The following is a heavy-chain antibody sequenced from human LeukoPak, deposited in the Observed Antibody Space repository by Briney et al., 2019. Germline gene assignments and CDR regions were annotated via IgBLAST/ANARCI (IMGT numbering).Heavy chain of an antibody. D-gene: IGHD3-22*01. CDR1: GFTLSIYA. CDR2: ISRSGSYI. V-gene: IGHV3-21*01. CDR3: ARGEGYYDSSGYYLPAFDI. Sequence: GGSLRLSCAASGFTLSIYAMNWVRQAPGKGLEWVSSISRSGSYIFFADSVKGRFSISGDNAMNSLYLQMNSLRAEDTAVYYCARGEGYYDSSGYYLPAFDIWGQGTMVTVSS. J-gene: IGHJ3*02.